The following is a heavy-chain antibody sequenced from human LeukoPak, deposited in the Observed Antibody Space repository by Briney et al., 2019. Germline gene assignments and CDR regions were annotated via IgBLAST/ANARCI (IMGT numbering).Heavy chain of an antibody. CDR3: ATPRWYSSSWYKRGYYFDY. V-gene: IGHV3-21*01. D-gene: IGHD6-13*01. CDR1: GFTFSSYT. CDR2: ISGSSYYI. J-gene: IGHJ4*02. Sequence: GGSLRLSCAASGFTFSSYTVNWIRQAPGKGLEWVSSISGSSYYIYYADSVRGRFTISRDNAKNSAYLQMNSLRAEDTAVYYCATPRWYSSSWYKRGYYFDYWGQGTLVTVSS.